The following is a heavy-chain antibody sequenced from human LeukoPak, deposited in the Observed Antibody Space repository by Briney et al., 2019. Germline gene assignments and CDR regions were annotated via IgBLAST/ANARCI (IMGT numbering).Heavy chain of an antibody. CDR2: INHSGST. J-gene: IGHJ6*03. Sequence: SETLSLTCAVYGGSFSGYYWSWIRQPPGKGLEWIGEINHSGSTNYNPSLKSRVTISVDTSKNQFSLKLSSVTAADTAVYSCARAGLELLSLYYYYIDVWGKGTTVTVSS. V-gene: IGHV4-34*01. CDR3: ARAGLELLSLYYYYIDV. CDR1: GGSFSGYY. D-gene: IGHD1-7*01.